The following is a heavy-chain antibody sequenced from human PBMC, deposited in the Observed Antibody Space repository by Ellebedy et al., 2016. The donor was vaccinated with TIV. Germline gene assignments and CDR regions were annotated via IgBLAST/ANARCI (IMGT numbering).Heavy chain of an antibody. D-gene: IGHD5-18*01. Sequence: GGSLRLSCAASGFTFSSYGMHWVRQAPGKGLELVAVISYDGSNKYYADSVKGRFTISRDNSKNTLYLQMNSLRAEDTAVYYCAKDWAMGYWGQGTLVTVSS. J-gene: IGHJ4*02. CDR1: GFTFSSYG. V-gene: IGHV3-30*18. CDR3: AKDWAMGY. CDR2: ISYDGSNK.